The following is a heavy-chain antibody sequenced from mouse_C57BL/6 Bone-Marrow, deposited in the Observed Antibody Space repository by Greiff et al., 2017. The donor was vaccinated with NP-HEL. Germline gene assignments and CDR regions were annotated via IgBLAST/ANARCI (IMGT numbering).Heavy chain of an antibody. CDR1: GFNIKDDY. D-gene: IGHD1-1*01. CDR3: TTLYYYDYFDY. V-gene: IGHV14-4*01. J-gene: IGHJ2*01. Sequence: VQLQQSGAELVRPGASVKLSCTASGFNIKDDYMHWVKQRPEQGLEWIGWIDPENGDTEYASKFQGKATITADTSSNTAYLQLSSLTSEDTAVYYWTTLYYYDYFDYWGQGTTLTVSS. CDR2: IDPENGDT.